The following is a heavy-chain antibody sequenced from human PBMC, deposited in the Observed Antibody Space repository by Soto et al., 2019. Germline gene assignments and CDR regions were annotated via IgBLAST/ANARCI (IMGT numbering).Heavy chain of an antibody. CDR1: GGTLSSYS. CDR2: IIPFLGRT. D-gene: IGHD1-1*01. CDR3: ARTTGSPNANWFDP. V-gene: IGHV1-69*02. Sequence: QLHLVQSGAEVRKPGSSVKVSCKASGGTLSSYSVTWVRQAPGQGLEWMGRIIPFLGRTNYAQNFQGRVIFTAAMSTIPAYMELSSLRSDDTAIYYGARTTGSPNANWFDPWGQGNVVIVSS. J-gene: IGHJ5*02.